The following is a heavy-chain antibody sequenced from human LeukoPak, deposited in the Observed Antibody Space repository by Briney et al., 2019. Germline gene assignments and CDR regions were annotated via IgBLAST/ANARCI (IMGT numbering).Heavy chain of an antibody. V-gene: IGHV4-34*01. CDR1: GGSFSGYY. D-gene: IGHD3-16*02. CDR3: ARVGRDYVWGSYRDNWFDP. Sequence: PSEPLSLTCAVYGGSFSGYYWSWLRQPPGKGLEWIGEINHSGSTNYNPSFKSRVTRSVDTSKNQFSLKLSSVTAADTAVYYCARVGRDYVWGSYRDNWFDPWGQGTLVTVSS. CDR2: INHSGST. J-gene: IGHJ5*02.